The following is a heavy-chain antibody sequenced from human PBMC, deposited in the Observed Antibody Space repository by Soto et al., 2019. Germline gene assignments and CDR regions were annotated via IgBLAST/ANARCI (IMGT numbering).Heavy chain of an antibody. CDR1: GGSISSYY. D-gene: IGHD5-18*01. J-gene: IGHJ6*02. CDR3: ARVRGIQPCSYCMDV. V-gene: IGHV4-59*01. Sequence: PSETLSLTCTVSGGSISSYYWSWIRQPPGKGLEWIGYIYYSGSTNYNPSLKSRVTISVDTSKNQFSLKLSSVTAADTAVYYCARVRGIQPCSYCMDVWGQGTTVTVSS. CDR2: IYYSGST.